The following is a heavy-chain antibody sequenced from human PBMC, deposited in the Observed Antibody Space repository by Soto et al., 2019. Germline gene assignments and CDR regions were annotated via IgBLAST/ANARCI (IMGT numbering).Heavy chain of an antibody. J-gene: IGHJ6*02. D-gene: IGHD2-2*01. CDR2: ISYAGSNK. V-gene: IGHV3-30*18. CDR3: AKEEVPAATYYYYYYGMDV. CDR1: GFTVSSYG. Sequence: PRGSLRLSCAASGFTVSSYGMHWVRQAPGKGLEWVAVISYAGSNKYYAASVKGRFTISRDNSKNTLYLQMNSLRAEGTAVYYCAKEEVPAATYYYYYYGMDVWGQGTTVTVSS.